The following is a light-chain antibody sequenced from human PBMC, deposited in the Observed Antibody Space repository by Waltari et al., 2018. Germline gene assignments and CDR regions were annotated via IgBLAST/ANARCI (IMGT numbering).Light chain of an antibody. CDR3: AAWDGSLRV. J-gene: IGLJ3*02. CDR2: RNN. V-gene: IGLV1-47*01. Sequence: QPVLTQPPSASGTPGQRVTIPCSGSSSTIGSYYVYWYQHPPGTAPNLLTLRNNQRPSGVPDRFSGSKSGTSASLAISGLRSEDEADYYCAAWDGSLRVFGGGTKVTVL. CDR1: SSTIGSYY.